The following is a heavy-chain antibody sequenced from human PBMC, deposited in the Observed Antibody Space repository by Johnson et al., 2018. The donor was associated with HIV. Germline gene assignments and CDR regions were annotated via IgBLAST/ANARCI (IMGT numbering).Heavy chain of an antibody. CDR3: TTVRAAARDAFDI. Sequence: VQLVESGGGVVQPGRSLRLSCAASGFTFSSYAMHWVRQAPGKGLEWVGRIKSKTDGGTTDYAAPVKGRFTISRDDSKNTLYLHMNRLKTEDTAVYYCTTVRAAARDAFDIWGQGTMVTVSS. D-gene: IGHD6-13*01. J-gene: IGHJ3*02. CDR2: IKSKTDGGTT. V-gene: IGHV3-15*01. CDR1: GFTFSSYA.